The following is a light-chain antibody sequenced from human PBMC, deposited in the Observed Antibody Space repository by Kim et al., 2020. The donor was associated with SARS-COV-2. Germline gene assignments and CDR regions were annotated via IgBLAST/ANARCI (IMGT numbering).Light chain of an antibody. J-gene: IGLJ3*02. CDR2: EVS. CDR3: SSYAGSNNLV. CDR1: SSDVGDYNS. Sequence: QSALTQPPSASGSPGQSVTISCTGTSSDVGDYNSVSWYQQHPGKAPKLMIYEVSKRPSGVPDRFSGSKSGNTASLTVSGLQAEDEADYYCSSYAGSNNLVFGGGTQLTVL. V-gene: IGLV2-8*01.